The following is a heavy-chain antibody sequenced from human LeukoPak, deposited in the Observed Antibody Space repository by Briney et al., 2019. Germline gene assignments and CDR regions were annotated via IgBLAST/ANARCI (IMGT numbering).Heavy chain of an antibody. D-gene: IGHD2-2*01. Sequence: GGSLRLSCAASGFPFSSHGMSWVRQAPGKGLEWVSGIIGGGGSTYYADSVKGRFTVSGDNSRNTLFLQMNSLRAEDTAVYYCAHGAMYQLDSWGQGTLVTVSS. V-gene: IGHV3-23*01. CDR3: AHGAMYQLDS. CDR1: GFPFSSHG. CDR2: IIGGGGST. J-gene: IGHJ4*02.